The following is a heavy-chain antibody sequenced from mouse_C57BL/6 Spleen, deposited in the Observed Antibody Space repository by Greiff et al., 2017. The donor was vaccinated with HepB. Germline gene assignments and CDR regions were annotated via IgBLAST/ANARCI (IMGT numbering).Heavy chain of an antibody. CDR3: ARGQLRLQYYAMDY. D-gene: IGHD3-2*02. V-gene: IGHV1-55*01. CDR2: IYPGSGST. Sequence: VKLQQPGAELVKPGASVKMSCKASGYTFTSYWITWVKQRPGQGLEWIGDIYPGSGSTNYNEKFKSKATLPVDTSSSTAYMQLSSLTSEDSAVYYCARGQLRLQYYAMDYWGQGTSVTVSS. J-gene: IGHJ4*01. CDR1: GYTFTSYW.